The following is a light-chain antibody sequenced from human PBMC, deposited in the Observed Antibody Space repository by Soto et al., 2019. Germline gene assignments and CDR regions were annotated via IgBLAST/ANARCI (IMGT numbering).Light chain of an antibody. CDR2: GNS. Sequence: QSVLTQPPSVSGAPGQRVTISCTGSSSNIGAGYDVHWYQQLPGTAPKLLIYGNSNRPSGVPDRFSGSKSGTSASLAITGLQAEDEADYYGQSYDSSLCVLFCGGTKLTVL. V-gene: IGLV1-40*01. CDR1: SSNIGAGYD. CDR3: QSYDSSLCVL. J-gene: IGLJ2*01.